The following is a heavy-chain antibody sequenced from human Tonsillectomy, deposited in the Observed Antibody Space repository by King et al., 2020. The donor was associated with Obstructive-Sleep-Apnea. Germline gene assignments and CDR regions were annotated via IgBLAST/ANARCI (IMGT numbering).Heavy chain of an antibody. CDR2: IRYDGSNK. CDR3: AKDGGYSGSYNPDY. J-gene: IGHJ4*02. D-gene: IGHD1-26*01. Sequence: VQLVESGGGVVQPGRSLRLSCAASGFTFSSYGMHWVRQAPGKGLEWVAFIRYDGSNKYYADSVKGRFTISRDNSKNTLYLQMNSLRAEDTAVYYCAKDGGYSGSYNPDYWGQGTLVTVSS. V-gene: IGHV3-30*02. CDR1: GFTFSSYG.